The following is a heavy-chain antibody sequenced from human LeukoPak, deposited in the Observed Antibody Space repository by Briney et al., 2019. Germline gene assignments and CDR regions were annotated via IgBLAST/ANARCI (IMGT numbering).Heavy chain of an antibody. D-gene: IGHD5-12*01. J-gene: IGHJ4*02. Sequence: PGGSLRLSCAASGFTFSSYGMHWVRQAPGKGLEWVAVIWYDGSNKYYADSVKGRFTISRDNSKNTLYLQMNSLRAEDTAVYYCARSMAGYSGYDPDYWGQGTLVTVSS. CDR1: GFTFSSYG. V-gene: IGHV3-33*01. CDR2: IWYDGSNK. CDR3: ARSMAGYSGYDPDY.